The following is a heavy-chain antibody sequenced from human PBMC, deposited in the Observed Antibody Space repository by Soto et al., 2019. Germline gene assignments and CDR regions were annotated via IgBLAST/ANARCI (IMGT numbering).Heavy chain of an antibody. CDR2: IWYDGRNK. CDR3: ARSDRRCSPNCVEVADY. Sequence: QVQLVESGGGVVQPGRSLRLSCAASGFTFSSYGMHWVRQAPGKGLEWVAVIWYDGRNKYYADSVKGRFTISRDNSKKTLYLQMNSLRAEDTAVYYCARSDRRCSPNCVEVADYWGQGTLVTVSS. J-gene: IGHJ4*02. CDR1: GFTFSSYG. V-gene: IGHV3-33*01. D-gene: IGHD2-2*01.